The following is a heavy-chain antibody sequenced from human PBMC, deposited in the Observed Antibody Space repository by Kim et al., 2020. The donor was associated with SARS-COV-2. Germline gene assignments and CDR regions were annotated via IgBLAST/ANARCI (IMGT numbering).Heavy chain of an antibody. CDR3: VRWNNMGGSGWFDP. CDR1: GYTFTNYV. J-gene: IGHJ5*02. D-gene: IGHD6-25*01. V-gene: IGHV7-4-1*02. Sequence: ASVKVSCKASGYTFTNYVINWVRQAPGQGLEWMGWIDTKTGNPMYAQGFTGRFVFSLDTSVSTTYLQISSLKTEDTAVYYYVRWNNMGGSGWFDPWGQGTLVIVSS. CDR2: IDTKTGNP.